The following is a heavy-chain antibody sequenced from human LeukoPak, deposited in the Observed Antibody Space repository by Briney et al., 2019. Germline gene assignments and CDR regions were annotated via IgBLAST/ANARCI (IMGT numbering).Heavy chain of an antibody. CDR1: GGSISSGGYS. J-gene: IGHJ5*02. CDR2: IYYSGST. Sequence: PSETLSLTCAVSGGSISSGGYSWSWIRQPPGKGLEWIGYIYYSGSTYYNPSLKSRVTISVDTSKNQFSLKLSSVTAADTAVYYCARAGPRVDIVATIELRRGANWFDPWGQGTLVTVSS. D-gene: IGHD5-12*01. V-gene: IGHV4-30-4*07. CDR3: ARAGPRVDIVATIELRRGANWFDP.